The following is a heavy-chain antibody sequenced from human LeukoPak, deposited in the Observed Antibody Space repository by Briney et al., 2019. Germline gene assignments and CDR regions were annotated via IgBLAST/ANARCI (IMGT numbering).Heavy chain of an antibody. CDR3: ARALGYCSSTSCRTRAIWFDP. D-gene: IGHD2-2*01. CDR2: INPNSGGT. V-gene: IGHV1-2*02. J-gene: IGHJ5*02. Sequence: GASVKVSCKASGYTFTGYYMHWVRQAPGQGLEWMGWINPNSGGTNYAQKFQGRVTMTRDTSISTAYMELSRLRSDDTAVYYCARALGYCSSTSCRTRAIWFDPWGQGTLVTVSS. CDR1: GYTFTGYY.